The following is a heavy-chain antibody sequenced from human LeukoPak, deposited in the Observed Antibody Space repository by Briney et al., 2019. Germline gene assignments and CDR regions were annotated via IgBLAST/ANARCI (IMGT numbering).Heavy chain of an antibody. CDR3: ARHFAYSSSSYFDY. D-gene: IGHD6-6*01. CDR2: VYYTGST. V-gene: IGHV4-59*08. CDR1: GGSMSSYY. Sequence: SETLSLTCTVSGGSMSSYYWSWIRQPPGKGLEWIGYVYYTGSTNYNPSLKSRVTMFEDKSKNQFSLRLYSVTVADTAVYYCARHFAYSSSSYFDYWGQGSLVTVSS. J-gene: IGHJ4*02.